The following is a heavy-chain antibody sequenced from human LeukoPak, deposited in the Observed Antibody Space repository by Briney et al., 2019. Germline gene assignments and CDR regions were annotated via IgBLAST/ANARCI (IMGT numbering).Heavy chain of an antibody. CDR2: ISAYNGNT. CDR3: ARHPNYYDSSGYYY. V-gene: IGHV1-18*01. D-gene: IGHD3-22*01. J-gene: IGHJ4*02. Sequence: ASVKVSCKASGYTFTSYGISWVRQAPGQGLEWMGWISAYNGNTNYAQKLQGRVTMTRDTSISTAYMELSRLRSDDTAVYYCARHPNYYDSSGYYYWGQGTLVTVSS. CDR1: GYTFTSYG.